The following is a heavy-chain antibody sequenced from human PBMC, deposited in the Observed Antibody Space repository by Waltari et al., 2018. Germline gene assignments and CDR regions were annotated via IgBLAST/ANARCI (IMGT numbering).Heavy chain of an antibody. D-gene: IGHD4-17*01. CDR1: GFTFSSYA. CDR3: ARSNYGDSLLGYFDY. CDR2: ISGRGGST. V-gene: IGHV3-23*01. Sequence: EVQLLESGGGLVQPGGSLRLSCAASGFTFSSYAMSWVRQAPGKGLEWVSAISGRGGSTYYADSVKGRFTISRDNSKNTLYLQMNSLRAEDTAVYYCARSNYGDSLLGYFDYWGQGTLVTVSS. J-gene: IGHJ4*02.